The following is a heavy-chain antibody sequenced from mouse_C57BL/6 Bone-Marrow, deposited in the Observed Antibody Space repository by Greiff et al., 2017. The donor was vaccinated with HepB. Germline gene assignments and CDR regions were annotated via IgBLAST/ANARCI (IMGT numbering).Heavy chain of an antibody. Sequence: EVQVLESGAGLVQPGGSLSLSCAASGSTFTDYYMSWVRQPPGKALEWLGFIRNKANGYPTEYNASVKGRFTISRDTSQSVLYLQMNALRAEDSATYYCARYLINWDYLDYWGQGTTLTVSS. D-gene: IGHD4-1*02. J-gene: IGHJ2*01. CDR2: IRNKANGYPT. V-gene: IGHV7-3*01. CDR3: ARYLINWDYLDY. CDR1: GSTFTDYY.